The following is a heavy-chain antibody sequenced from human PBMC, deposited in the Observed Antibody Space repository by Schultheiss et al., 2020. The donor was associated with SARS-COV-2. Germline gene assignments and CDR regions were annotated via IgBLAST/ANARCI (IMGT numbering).Heavy chain of an antibody. D-gene: IGHD6-13*01. CDR3: AARYSSSWSAFDY. CDR1: AFTFSSYA. CDR2: ISGSGGGA. V-gene: IGHV3-23*01. Sequence: GESLKISCAASAFTFSSYAMSWVRQAPGKGLEWVSTISGSGGGAYYADSVKGRFAISRDDSKNTLYLQMNSLRAEDTAVYYCAARYSSSWSAFDYWGQGTLVTVSS. J-gene: IGHJ4*02.